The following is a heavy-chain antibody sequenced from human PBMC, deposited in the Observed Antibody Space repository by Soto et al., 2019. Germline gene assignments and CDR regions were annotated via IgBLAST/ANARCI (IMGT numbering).Heavy chain of an antibody. V-gene: IGHV1-58*01. D-gene: IGHD1-26*01. Sequence: ASVKVSCKASGFTFTSSAVQWVRQARGQRLEWIGWIVVGSGNTNYAQKFQERVTITRDMSTSTAYMELSSLRSEDTAVYYCAADEVGASKRFDDRGQGTLVTVSS. CDR1: GFTFTSSA. CDR2: IVVGSGNT. J-gene: IGHJ4*02. CDR3: AADEVGASKRFDD.